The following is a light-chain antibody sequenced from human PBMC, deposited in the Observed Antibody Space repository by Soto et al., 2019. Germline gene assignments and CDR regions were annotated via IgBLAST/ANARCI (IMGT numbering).Light chain of an antibody. Sequence: DIQMTQSPSSLSASVGDRVTITCRASQSISSYLNWYQHKPGKAPKLLIYDASSLQSGVPLRFCGSGSGTDFTLTISSLQPDDFATYYCQQSASTPRTFGQETQAEIK. CDR1: QSISSY. CDR2: DAS. J-gene: IGKJ1*01. CDR3: QQSASTPRT. V-gene: IGKV1-39*01.